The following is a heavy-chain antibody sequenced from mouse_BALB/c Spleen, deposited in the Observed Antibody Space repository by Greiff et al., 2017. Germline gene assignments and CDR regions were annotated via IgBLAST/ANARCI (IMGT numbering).Heavy chain of an antibody. CDR3: ARALLRLRAYAMDY. CDR1: GFSLTSYG. V-gene: IGHV2-9*02. CDR2: IWAGGST. D-gene: IGHD1-2*01. Sequence: VQLQESGPGLVAPSQSLSITCTVSGFSLTSYGVHWVRQPPGKGLEWLGVIWAGGSTNYNSALMSRLSISKDNSKSQVFLKMNSLQTDDTAMYYCARALLRLRAYAMDYWGQGTSVTVSS. J-gene: IGHJ4*01.